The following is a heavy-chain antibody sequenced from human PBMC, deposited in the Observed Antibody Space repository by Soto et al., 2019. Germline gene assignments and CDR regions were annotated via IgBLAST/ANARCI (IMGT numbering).Heavy chain of an antibody. Sequence: GGSLRLSCAASGFTFNNFAMNWVRQAPGKGLEWVSTISDRGVNTYYADSVKGRFTISRDNSKNTLYVQMNSLRAEDTAMYYCAKVGYYDSSGYYYVVDYWGHGTLVPSPQ. CDR3: AKVGYYDSSGYYYVVDY. CDR1: GFTFNNFA. J-gene: IGHJ4*01. D-gene: IGHD3-22*01. V-gene: IGHV3-23*01. CDR2: ISDRGVNT.